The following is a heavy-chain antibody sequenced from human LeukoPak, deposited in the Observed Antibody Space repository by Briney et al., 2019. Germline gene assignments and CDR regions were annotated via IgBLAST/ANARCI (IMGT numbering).Heavy chain of an antibody. Sequence: GGSLRLSCAASGFTFSSYSMNWVRQAPGKGLEWVSSISSSSSYIYYADSVKGRFTISRDNAKNSLYLQTNSLRAEDTAVYYCAREYCSGGSCYNDAFDIWGQGTMVTVSS. CDR1: GFTFSSYS. D-gene: IGHD2-15*01. CDR2: ISSSSSYI. CDR3: AREYCSGGSCYNDAFDI. J-gene: IGHJ3*02. V-gene: IGHV3-21*01.